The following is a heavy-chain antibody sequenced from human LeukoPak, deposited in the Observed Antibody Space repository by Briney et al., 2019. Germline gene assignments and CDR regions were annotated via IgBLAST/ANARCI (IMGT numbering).Heavy chain of an antibody. J-gene: IGHJ5*02. CDR1: GYTVTELS. CDR3: ARGSGGKKYSSGKDWFDP. D-gene: IGHD6-19*01. Sequence: GASVKVSCRVSGYTVTELSMHWVRQAPGKGLEWMGGLDPEDGETIYAQKFQGRVTMTEDTSTDTAYMELSSLRSEDTAVYYCARGSGGKKYSSGKDWFDPWGQGTLVTVSS. CDR2: LDPEDGET. V-gene: IGHV1-24*01.